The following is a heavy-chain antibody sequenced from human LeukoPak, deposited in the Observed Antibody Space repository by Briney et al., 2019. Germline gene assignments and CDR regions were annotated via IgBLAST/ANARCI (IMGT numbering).Heavy chain of an antibody. Sequence: SGTLSLTCTVSGDPINSLDLWSWVRQPPGKGLEWIGEMYLSGTTHSNPSVKSRVTISIDKSKNQFFLNLSSVTAADTAVYYCAGLVGRYSSGLYYYYFDYWGQGALVTVSS. CDR3: AGLVGRYSSGLYYYYFDY. CDR2: MYLSGTT. J-gene: IGHJ4*02. D-gene: IGHD3-22*01. CDR1: GDPINSLDL. V-gene: IGHV4-4*02.